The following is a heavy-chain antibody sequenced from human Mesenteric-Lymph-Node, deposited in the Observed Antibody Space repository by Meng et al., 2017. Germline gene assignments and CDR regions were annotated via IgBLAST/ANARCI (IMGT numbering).Heavy chain of an antibody. CDR3: GRSRDDDILTGYKPY. CDR1: GFTFSGYW. Sequence: GESLKISCAASGFTFSGYWMHWVRQAPGKGLVYVSRINSDGTYINYADSVRGRFTISRDNARNTLYLQMNSLRAEDTAVYFCGRSRDDDILTGYKPYWGQGTLVTVSS. J-gene: IGHJ4*02. D-gene: IGHD3-9*01. V-gene: IGHV3-74*01. CDR2: INSDGTYI.